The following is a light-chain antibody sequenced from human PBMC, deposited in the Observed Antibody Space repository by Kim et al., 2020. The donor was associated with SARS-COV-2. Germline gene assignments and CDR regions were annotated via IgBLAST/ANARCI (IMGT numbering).Light chain of an antibody. Sequence: QAGLTQPPSVSKGLRQTATLTCTGNSNIVGNQGAAWLQQHQGHPPKLLSYRNNNRPSGISERFSASRSGNTASLTITGLQPEDEADYYCSALDSSLSALWVLGGGTQLTVL. CDR2: RNN. J-gene: IGLJ3*02. V-gene: IGLV10-54*02. CDR1: SNIVGNQG. CDR3: SALDSSLSALWV.